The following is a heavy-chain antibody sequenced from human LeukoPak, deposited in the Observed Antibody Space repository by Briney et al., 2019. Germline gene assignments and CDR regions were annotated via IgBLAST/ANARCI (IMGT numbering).Heavy chain of an antibody. J-gene: IGHJ4*02. CDR2: FDPEDGET. CDR3: ATPPFGGDGGFDY. D-gene: IGHD3-3*01. V-gene: IGHV1-24*01. Sequence: ASVKVSCKVPGYTLTEVSIHWVRQAPGKGLEWMGGFDPEDGETIYAQKFQGRGTMTQDTSTDTAYMELSSLRSEDTAVYYCATPPFGGDGGFDYWGQGTLVTVSS. CDR1: GYTLTEVS.